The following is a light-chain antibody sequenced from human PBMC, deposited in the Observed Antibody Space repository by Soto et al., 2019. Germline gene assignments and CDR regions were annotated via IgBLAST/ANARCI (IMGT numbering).Light chain of an antibody. CDR2: GAS. CDR3: LQDINYPWT. Sequence: AIQMTQSPSSLSASVGDRVTISCRASQGIGNALCWCQQKPGKPPKVLIYGASNLQSGVPPRFSGSGSGTDFTLAISSLQPEDSATYYCLQDINYPWTFGQGTKVDIK. V-gene: IGKV1-6*01. CDR1: QGIGNA. J-gene: IGKJ1*01.